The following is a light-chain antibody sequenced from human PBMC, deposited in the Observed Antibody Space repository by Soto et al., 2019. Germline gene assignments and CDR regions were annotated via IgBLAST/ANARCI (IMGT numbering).Light chain of an antibody. CDR3: QQSYSAPRT. Sequence: DIQMTQSPFSLSASVGDRVTITCRASQSISNYLNWYQQRPGKAPKLPIYAASNLQSGVPSRFSGSGSGTDFTLTVNSLQPEDFATYYCQQSYSAPRTFGQGTKLEIK. CDR2: AAS. V-gene: IGKV1-39*01. J-gene: IGKJ2*01. CDR1: QSISNY.